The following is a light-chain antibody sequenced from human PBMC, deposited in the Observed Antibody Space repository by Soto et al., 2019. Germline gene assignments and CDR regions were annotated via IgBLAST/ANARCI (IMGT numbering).Light chain of an antibody. Sequence: QSALTQPPSASGSPGLSVTIXCTGTSSDVGAYKYVSWYQQYPGKAPKLMIYEVTKRPSGVPDRFSGSKSGNTASLTVSGLQAEDEADYYCTSYVGNDIWVFGGGTKLTVL. CDR1: SSDVGAYKY. CDR3: TSYVGNDIWV. J-gene: IGLJ3*02. CDR2: EVT. V-gene: IGLV2-8*01.